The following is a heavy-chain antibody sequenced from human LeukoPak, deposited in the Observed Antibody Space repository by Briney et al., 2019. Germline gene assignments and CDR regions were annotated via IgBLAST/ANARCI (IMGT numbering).Heavy chain of an antibody. CDR3: ARDVSHSGSSSRDAFDI. CDR2: ISSSSSYI. Sequence: GGSLRLSCAASGFTFSSYSMNWVRQAPGKGLEWVSSISSSSSYIYYADSVKGRFTISRDNAKNSLYLQMNSLRAEDTAVYYCARDVSHSGSSSRDAFDIWGQGTMVTVSS. D-gene: IGHD1-26*01. CDR1: GFTFSSYS. V-gene: IGHV3-21*01. J-gene: IGHJ3*02.